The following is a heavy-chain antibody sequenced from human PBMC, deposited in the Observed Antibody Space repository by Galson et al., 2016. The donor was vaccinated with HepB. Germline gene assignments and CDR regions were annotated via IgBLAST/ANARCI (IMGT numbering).Heavy chain of an antibody. V-gene: IGHV4-31*03. CDR3: ARGGCKGLWGYYFDY. CDR1: GGSISSGGYY. D-gene: IGHD5-18*01. Sequence: TLSLTCTVSGGSISSGGYYWSWIRQHPGKGLEWIGYIYHLGNTYFNPSLKSRVTMSIDASKNQFSLKLSSVTAADTAVYYCARGGCKGLWGYYFDYWGQGTLVPVSS. CDR2: IYHLGNT. J-gene: IGHJ4*02.